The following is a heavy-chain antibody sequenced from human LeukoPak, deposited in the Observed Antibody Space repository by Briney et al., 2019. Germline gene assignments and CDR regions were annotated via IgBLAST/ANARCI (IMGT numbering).Heavy chain of an antibody. CDR3: ARDRGIAVAKIFCY. CDR2: ISSSSSTI. D-gene: IGHD6-19*01. V-gene: IGHV3-48*01. CDR1: GFTFSSYS. J-gene: IGHJ4*02. Sequence: GGSLRLSCAASGFTFSSYSMNWVRQAPGKGLEWVSYISSSSSTIYYADSVKGRFTISRDNSKNTLYLQMNSLRAEDTAVYYCARDRGIAVAKIFCYWGQGTLVTVSS.